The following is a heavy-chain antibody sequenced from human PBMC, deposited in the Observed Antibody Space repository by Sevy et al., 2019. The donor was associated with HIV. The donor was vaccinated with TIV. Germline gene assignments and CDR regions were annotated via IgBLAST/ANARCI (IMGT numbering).Heavy chain of an antibody. CDR2: ISNSGTTI. V-gene: IGHV3-48*03. CDR1: GFTFSSYE. D-gene: IGHD4-17*01. J-gene: IGHJ4*02. Sequence: GGSLRLSCAASGFTFSSYEMNWVRQAPGKGLEWVSYISNSGTTISYSDSVKGRFTISRDNARNSLYLQMNSLRAEDTAVYYCARDLPLSATTVAHFDCWGQGTLVTVSS. CDR3: ARDLPLSATTVAHFDC.